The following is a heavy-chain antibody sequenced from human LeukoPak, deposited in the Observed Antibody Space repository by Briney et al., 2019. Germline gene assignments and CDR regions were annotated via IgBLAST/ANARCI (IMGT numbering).Heavy chain of an antibody. V-gene: IGHV3-23*01. CDR3: AKGKTGYSSGWDLVLVGPFDY. J-gene: IGHJ4*02. CDR2: NSGSGGST. CDR1: GFTFSSYA. Sequence: GGSLRLSCAASGFTFSSYAMSWVRQAPGKGLEWVSANSGSGGSTYYADSVKGRFTISRDNSKNTLYLQMNSLRAEDTAVYYCAKGKTGYSSGWDLVLVGPFDYWGQGTLVTVSS. D-gene: IGHD6-25*01.